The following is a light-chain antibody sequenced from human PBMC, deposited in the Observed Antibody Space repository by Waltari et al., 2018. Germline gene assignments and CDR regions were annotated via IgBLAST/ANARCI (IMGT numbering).Light chain of an antibody. CDR1: NIGSYS. CDR2: YDS. V-gene: IGLV3-21*04. Sequence: SYVLTQPPSVSVAPGETASITCGGDNIGSYSVHWYQQKPGQAPLLIIFYDSDRPSGIPARFSGSNAGNTATLTITGVEAGDEARYYCHVWHAHFDPGVFGTGTEVTVL. J-gene: IGLJ1*01. CDR3: HVWHAHFDPGV.